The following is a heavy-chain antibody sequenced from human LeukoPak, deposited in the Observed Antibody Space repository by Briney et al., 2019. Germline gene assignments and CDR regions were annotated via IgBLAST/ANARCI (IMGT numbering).Heavy chain of an antibody. CDR3: ASRTIFGVVRDY. CDR1: GGSFSGYY. CDR2: INHSGST. V-gene: IGHV4-34*01. J-gene: IGHJ4*02. Sequence: SETLSLTCAVYGGSFSGYYWSWIRQPPGKGLEWIGEINHSGSTNYNPSLKGRVTISVDTSKNQFSLKLSSVTAADTAVYYCASRTIFGVVRDYWGQGTLVTVSS. D-gene: IGHD3-3*01.